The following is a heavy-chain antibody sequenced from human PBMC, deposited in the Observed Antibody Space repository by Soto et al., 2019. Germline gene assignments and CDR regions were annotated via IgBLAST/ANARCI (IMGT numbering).Heavy chain of an antibody. CDR2: INPNSGGT. Sequence: GDSGKVAGNASGYTFIGYYIHWVRHAPGQGLESMGWINPNSGGTNYAQKFQGRVTMTRDTSISTDYMELSRLRSDDTAVYYCAREYCSGGSCYLAGFDPWGQGTLVTVSS. J-gene: IGHJ5*02. CDR1: GYTFIGYY. D-gene: IGHD2-15*01. V-gene: IGHV1-2*02. CDR3: AREYCSGGSCYLAGFDP.